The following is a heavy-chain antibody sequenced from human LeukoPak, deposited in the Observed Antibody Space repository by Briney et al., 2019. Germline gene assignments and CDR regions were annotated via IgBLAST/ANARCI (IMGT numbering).Heavy chain of an antibody. D-gene: IGHD6-13*01. CDR2: IYYSGST. CDR3: ARGIAAAADY. CDR1: GGSISSYY. Sequence: SETLSLTCTLSGGSISSYYWSWIRQPPGKGLEWIGYIYYSGSTNYNPSLKSRVTISVDTSKNQFSLTLSSVTGAETAVYYCARGIAAAADYWGQGTLVTVSS. J-gene: IGHJ4*02. V-gene: IGHV4-59*08.